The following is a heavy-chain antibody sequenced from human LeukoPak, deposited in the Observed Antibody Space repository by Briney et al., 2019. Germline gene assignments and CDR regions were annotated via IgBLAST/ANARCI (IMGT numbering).Heavy chain of an antibody. J-gene: IGHJ6*02. V-gene: IGHV3-33*01. CDR1: GFTFSTYG. CDR2: IWYDGRTK. CDR3: AREGYGDCSGMDV. D-gene: IGHD4-17*01. Sequence: GGSLRLSCAASGFTFSTYGFHWVRQAPGKGLEWVAVIWYDGRTKYYADSVKGRSTISRDNPKNMVYLQMNSLRDEDTAVYFCAREGYGDCSGMDVWGQGTTVTVSS.